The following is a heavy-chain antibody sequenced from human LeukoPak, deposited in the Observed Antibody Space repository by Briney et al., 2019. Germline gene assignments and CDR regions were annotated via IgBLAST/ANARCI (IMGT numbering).Heavy chain of an antibody. J-gene: IGHJ3*02. D-gene: IGHD5-12*01. Sequence: PSETLSLTCTVSGGSISSSSYYWDWIRQSPGKGLEWVGNIYSGGSTYYTPSLKSRVTISVDTSKNQFSLKLSSVTAADTAIYFCARHSRSGSGGYENAFDIWGQGTMVTVSS. CDR2: IYSGGST. CDR3: ARHSRSGSGGYENAFDI. CDR1: GGSISSSSYY. V-gene: IGHV4-39*01.